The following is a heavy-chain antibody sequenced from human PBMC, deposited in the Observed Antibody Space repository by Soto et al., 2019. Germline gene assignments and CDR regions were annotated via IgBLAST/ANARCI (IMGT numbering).Heavy chain of an antibody. D-gene: IGHD5-18*01. CDR3: AKGWTAMGHFDY. Sequence: PGGSLRLSCAASGFTFSSYAMSWVRQAPGKGLEWVSAISGSGGSTYYADSVKGRFTISRDNSKSTLYLQMNSLRAEDTAVYYCAKGWTAMGHFDYWGQGTLVTVSS. CDR1: GFTFSSYA. CDR2: ISGSGGST. J-gene: IGHJ4*02. V-gene: IGHV3-23*01.